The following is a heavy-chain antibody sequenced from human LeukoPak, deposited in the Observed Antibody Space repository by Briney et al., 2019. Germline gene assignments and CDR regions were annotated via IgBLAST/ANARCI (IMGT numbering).Heavy chain of an antibody. V-gene: IGHV4-4*07. J-gene: IGHJ4*02. Sequence: SETLSLTCTVSGGSISSYYWSWIRQPAGKGLEWIGRIYTSGSTNYNPSLKSRVTMSVDTSKNQFSLKLSSVTAADTAVYYCARAPPNYDILTGYYLYYFDYWGQGTLVTVSS. CDR3: ARAPPNYDILTGYYLYYFDY. CDR2: IYTSGST. D-gene: IGHD3-9*01. CDR1: GGSISSYY.